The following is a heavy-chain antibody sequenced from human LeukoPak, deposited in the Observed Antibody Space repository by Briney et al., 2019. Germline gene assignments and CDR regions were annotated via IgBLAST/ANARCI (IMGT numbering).Heavy chain of an antibody. Sequence: GGSLRLSCAASGFTFSSYAMSWVRQAPGKGLEWVSAISGSGGSTYYADSAKGRFTISRDNSKNTLYLQMNSLRAEDTAVYYCAKPYYDSSTFDIWGQGTMVTVSS. J-gene: IGHJ3*02. D-gene: IGHD3-22*01. CDR1: GFTFSSYA. CDR2: ISGSGGST. V-gene: IGHV3-23*01. CDR3: AKPYYDSSTFDI.